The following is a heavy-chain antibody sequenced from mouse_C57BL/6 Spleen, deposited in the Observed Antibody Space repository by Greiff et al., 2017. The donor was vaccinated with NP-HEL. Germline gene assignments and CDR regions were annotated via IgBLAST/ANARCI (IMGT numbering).Heavy chain of an antibody. CDR1: GYSFTGYY. V-gene: IGHV1-42*01. J-gene: IGHJ2*01. D-gene: IGHD2-3*01. CDR3: ARRWLLRDYFDY. CDR2: INPSTGGT. Sequence: VQLKESGPELVKPGASVKISCTASGYSFTGYYMNWVKQSPEKSLEWIGEINPSTGGTTYNQKFKAKATLTVDKSSSTAYMQLKSLTSEDSAVYYCARRWLLRDYFDYWGQGTTLTVSS.